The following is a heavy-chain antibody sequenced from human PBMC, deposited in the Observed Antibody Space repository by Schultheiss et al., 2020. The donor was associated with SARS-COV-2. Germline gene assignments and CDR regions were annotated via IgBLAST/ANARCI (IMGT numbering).Heavy chain of an antibody. CDR2: IYSGGST. J-gene: IGHJ4*02. CDR1: GFTVSSNY. D-gene: IGHD6-13*01. Sequence: GGSLRLSCAASGFTVSSNYMSWVRQAPGKGLEWVSVIYSGGSTYYADSVKGRFTISRDNSKNTLYLQMNSLRAEDTAMYYCARVQSTSWYGGCDYWGQGTLVTVSS. CDR3: ARVQSTSWYGGCDY. V-gene: IGHV3-53*01.